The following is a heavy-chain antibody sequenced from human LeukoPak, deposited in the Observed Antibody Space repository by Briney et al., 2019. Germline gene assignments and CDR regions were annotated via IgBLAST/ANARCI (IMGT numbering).Heavy chain of an antibody. CDR2: IWYDGSNK. V-gene: IGHV3-33*01. J-gene: IGHJ3*02. Sequence: GGSLRLSCAASGFTFSSYGMHWVRQAPGKGLEWVAVIWYDGSNKYYAGSVKGRFTISRDNSKNTLYLQMNSLRAEDTAVYYCASFGEAANDAFDIWGQGTMVTVSS. D-gene: IGHD2-15*01. CDR1: GFTFSSYG. CDR3: ASFGEAANDAFDI.